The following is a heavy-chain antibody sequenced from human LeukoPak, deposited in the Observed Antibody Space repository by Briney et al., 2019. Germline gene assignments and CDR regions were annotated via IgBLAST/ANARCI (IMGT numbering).Heavy chain of an antibody. CDR2: ISDSGSP. Sequence: SETLSLTCTVSGGSISSYYWSWIRQPAGKGLEWIGYISDSGSPNFHPSLKGRVTTSVDASKRQFSLRLTSVTAADTAVYYCAKVSAAIVSGVERLGADFEYWGQGVLVTVSS. V-gene: IGHV4-59*01. CDR3: AKVSAAIVSGVERLGADFEY. J-gene: IGHJ4*02. CDR1: GGSISSYY. D-gene: IGHD3-3*01.